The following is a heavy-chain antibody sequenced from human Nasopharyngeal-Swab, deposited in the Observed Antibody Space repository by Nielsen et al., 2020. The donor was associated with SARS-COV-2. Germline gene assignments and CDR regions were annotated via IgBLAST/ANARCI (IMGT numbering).Heavy chain of an antibody. CDR1: GDSVSSNNVG. CDR2: TYYGSKWYN. V-gene: IGHV6-1*01. Sequence: TPSLTCAISGDSVSSNNVGWNWIRQSPSRGLEWLGRTYYGSKWYNHYAPSVKSRVTIKPDTSKNQFSLQMDSVTPEDSAVYYCARGFLQTGFDYWGQGTLVTVSS. D-gene: IGHD3-9*01. CDR3: ARGFLQTGFDY. J-gene: IGHJ4*02.